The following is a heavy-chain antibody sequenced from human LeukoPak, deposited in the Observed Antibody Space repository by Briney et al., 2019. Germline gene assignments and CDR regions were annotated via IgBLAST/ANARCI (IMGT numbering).Heavy chain of an antibody. J-gene: IGHJ3*02. CDR3: AREENAFDI. CDR2: ISSSSSTI. CDR1: GFTFSSYS. Sequence: GGSLRLSCAASGFTFSSYSMNWVRQAPGKGLEWVSYISSSSSTIYYADSLKGRFTISRDNAKNSLYLQMNSLRAEDTAVYYCAREENAFDIWGQGTMVTVSS. V-gene: IGHV3-48*04.